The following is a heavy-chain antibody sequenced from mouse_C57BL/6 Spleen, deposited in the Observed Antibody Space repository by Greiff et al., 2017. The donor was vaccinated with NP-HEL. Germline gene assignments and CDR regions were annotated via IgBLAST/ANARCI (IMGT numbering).Heavy chain of an antibody. J-gene: IGHJ4*01. CDR3: ARRVYYGSSYHYAMDY. V-gene: IGHV1-54*01. Sequence: QVQLKQSGAELVRPGTSVKVSCKASGYAFTNYLIEWVKQRPGQGLEWIGVINPGSGGTNYNEKFKGKATLTADKSSSTAYMHLSSLTSEDSAVYFCARRVYYGSSYHYAMDYWGQGTSVTVSS. D-gene: IGHD1-1*01. CDR1: GYAFTNYL. CDR2: INPGSGGT.